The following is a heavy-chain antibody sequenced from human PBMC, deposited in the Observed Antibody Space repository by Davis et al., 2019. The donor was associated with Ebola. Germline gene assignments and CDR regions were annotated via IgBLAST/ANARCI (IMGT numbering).Heavy chain of an antibody. V-gene: IGHV5-10-1*01. CDR1: GYSFTSYW. J-gene: IGHJ4*02. Sequence: GESLKISCKGSGYSFTSYWISWVRQMPGKGLEWMGRIDPSDSYTNYSPSFQGHVTISADKSISTAYLQWSSLKASDTAMYYSARHGVDTANFDYWGQGTLVTVSS. D-gene: IGHD5-18*01. CDR2: IDPSDSYT. CDR3: ARHGVDTANFDY.